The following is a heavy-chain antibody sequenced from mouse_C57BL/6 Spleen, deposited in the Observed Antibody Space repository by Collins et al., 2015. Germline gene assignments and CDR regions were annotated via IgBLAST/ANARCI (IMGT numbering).Heavy chain of an antibody. Sequence: EVQLQQSGPELVKPGASVEMSCKASGYTFTSYVMHWVKQKPGQGLEWIGYINPYNDGTKYNEKFKGKATLTSDKSSSTAYMELSSLTSEDSAVYYCARSGGNFRYAMDYWGQGTSVTVSS. CDR2: INPYNDGT. D-gene: IGHD2-1*01. CDR1: GYTFTSYV. CDR3: ARSGGNFRYAMDY. J-gene: IGHJ4*01. V-gene: IGHV1-14*01.